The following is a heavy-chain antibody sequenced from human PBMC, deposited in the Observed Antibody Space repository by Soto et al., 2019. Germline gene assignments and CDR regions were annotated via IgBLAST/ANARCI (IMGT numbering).Heavy chain of an antibody. CDR3: TTESRLVVISDAFDI. D-gene: IGHD3-22*01. CDR2: IKSKTDGGTT. CDR1: GFTFSDYC. Sequence: GGSLRLSCVVSGFTFSDYCMNWVRQAPGRGLEWVGRIKSKTDGGTTDYAAPVKGRFTISRDDSKNTLYLQMNRLKTEDTAVYYCTTESRLVVISDAFDIWGQGTMVTVSS. V-gene: IGHV3-15*01. J-gene: IGHJ3*02.